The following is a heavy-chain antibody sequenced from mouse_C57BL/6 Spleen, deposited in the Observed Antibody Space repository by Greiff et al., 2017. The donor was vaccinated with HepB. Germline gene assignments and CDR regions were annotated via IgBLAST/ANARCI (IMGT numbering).Heavy chain of an antibody. J-gene: IGHJ2*01. CDR3: ASGYGSSPDY. V-gene: IGHV1-22*01. CDR2: INPNNGGT. CDR1: GYTFTDYN. Sequence: VQLKQSGPELVKPGASVKMSCKASGYTFTDYNMHWVKQSHGKSLEWIGYINPNNGGTSYNQKFKGKATLTVNKSSSTAYMELRSLTSEDSAVYYCASGYGSSPDYWGQGTTLTVSS. D-gene: IGHD1-1*01.